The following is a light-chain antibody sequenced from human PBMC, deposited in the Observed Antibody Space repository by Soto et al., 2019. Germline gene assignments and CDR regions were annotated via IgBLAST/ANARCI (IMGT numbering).Light chain of an antibody. V-gene: IGKV3-20*01. CDR3: QQFGSSGPLT. Sequence: EVVLSQSPGTLSLSPGESATLSCRASQIVNTFYLAWYQQKPGQAPRLLIYGASSRATGMPDRFSASGTATDFSLTIRRLEPEDSAVYYCQQFGSSGPLTFGGGTKVEIK. J-gene: IGKJ4*01. CDR1: QIVNTFY. CDR2: GAS.